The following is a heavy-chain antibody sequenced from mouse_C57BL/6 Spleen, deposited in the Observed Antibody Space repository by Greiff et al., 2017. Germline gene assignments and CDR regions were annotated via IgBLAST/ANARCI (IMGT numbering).Heavy chain of an antibody. CDR1: GYTFTDYN. Sequence: EVQLQQSGPELVKPGASVKMSCKASGYTFTDYNMHWVKQSHGKSLEWIGYINPNNGGTSYNQKFKGKATLTVNKSSSTAYMELRSLTSEDSAVYYCARKRSYYGSSYVDYFDYWGQGTTLTVSS. D-gene: IGHD1-1*01. V-gene: IGHV1-22*01. CDR2: INPNNGGT. CDR3: ARKRSYYGSSYVDYFDY. J-gene: IGHJ2*01.